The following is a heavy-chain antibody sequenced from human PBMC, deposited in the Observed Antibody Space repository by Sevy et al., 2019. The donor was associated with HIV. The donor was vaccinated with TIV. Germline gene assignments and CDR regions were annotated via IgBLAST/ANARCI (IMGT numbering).Heavy chain of an antibody. CDR1: GFTFSRFW. Sequence: GGSLRLSCAASGFTFSRFWMTWVRQAPGKGLEWVANIKQDGSEKYYVDSVKGRFSISRDNAKNSLSLQMNSLGAEDTAVYYCARVSEWELGYYFDYRGQGTLVTVSS. J-gene: IGHJ4*02. CDR2: IKQDGSEK. D-gene: IGHD1-26*01. V-gene: IGHV3-7*01. CDR3: ARVSEWELGYYFDY.